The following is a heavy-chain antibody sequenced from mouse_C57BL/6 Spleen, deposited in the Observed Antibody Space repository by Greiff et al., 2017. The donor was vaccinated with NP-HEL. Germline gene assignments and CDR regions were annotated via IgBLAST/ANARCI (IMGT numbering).Heavy chain of an antibody. CDR3: ARGETGAWFAY. D-gene: IGHD4-1*01. V-gene: IGHV5-16*01. Sequence: EVMLVESEGGLVQPGSSMKLSCTASGFTFSDYYMAWVRQVPEKGLEWVANINYDGSSTYYLDSLKSRFIISRDNAKNILYLQMSSLKSEDTATYYCARGETGAWFAYWGQGTLVTVSA. CDR1: GFTFSDYY. CDR2: INYDGSST. J-gene: IGHJ3*01.